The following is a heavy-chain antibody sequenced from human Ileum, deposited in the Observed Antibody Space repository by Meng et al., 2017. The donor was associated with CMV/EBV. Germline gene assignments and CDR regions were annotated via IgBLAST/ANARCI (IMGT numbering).Heavy chain of an antibody. V-gene: IGHV4-34*01. CDR3: AREGCMGYCSSTSWLSY. J-gene: IGHJ4*02. CDR1: GGSFSGYY. Sequence: SETLSLTCAVYGGSFSGYYWSWIRQPPGKGLEWIGEIYHSGSTNYNPSLKSRVTISVDTSKNQFSLKLSSVTAADTAVYYCAREGCMGYCSSTSWLSYWGQGTLVTVSS. CDR2: IYHSGST. D-gene: IGHD2-2*01.